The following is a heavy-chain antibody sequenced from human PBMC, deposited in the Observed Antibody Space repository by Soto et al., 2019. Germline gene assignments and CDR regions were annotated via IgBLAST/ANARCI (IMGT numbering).Heavy chain of an antibody. CDR1: GAALNSGNYY. D-gene: IGHD2-21*01. V-gene: IGHV4-31*03. CDR3: ARLRIATNNYKWFDP. J-gene: IGHJ5*02. Sequence: SETLSLTCSVSGAALNSGNYYWSWIRQVPGKGLEWIGHIYVTGAVDYNPSLRDRITISQDTSERQFSLNLRLVTAADTAVHYCARLRIATNNYKWFDPWGQGTLVTVSS. CDR2: IYVTGAV.